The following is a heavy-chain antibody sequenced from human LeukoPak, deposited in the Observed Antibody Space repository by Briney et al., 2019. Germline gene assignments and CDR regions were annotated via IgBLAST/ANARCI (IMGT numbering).Heavy chain of an antibody. CDR3: ATMVRRVIIGH. Sequence: PSGTLCLSCAVSGGSLSDYYWSWVRQAPGKGLEWVGYIYHSGSTYYNQSLKSRVTISVDRSKNQFALKLSSVTAADTAVYYCATMVRRVIIGHWGQGTLVTVSS. J-gene: IGHJ4*02. V-gene: IGHV4-34*01. CDR1: GGSLSDYY. CDR2: IYHSGST. D-gene: IGHD3-10*01.